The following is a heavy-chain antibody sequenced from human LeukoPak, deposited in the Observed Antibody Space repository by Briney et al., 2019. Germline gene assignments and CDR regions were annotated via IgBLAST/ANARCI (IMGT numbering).Heavy chain of an antibody. J-gene: IGHJ4*02. D-gene: IGHD6-6*01. CDR1: GFTFSSYS. CDR2: ISSSSSYI. V-gene: IGHV3-21*04. CDR3: ARESSSFLDY. Sequence: GGSLRLSCAASGFTFSSYSMNWVRQAPGKGLEWVSSISSSSSYIYYADSVKGRFTISRDNSKNTLYLQMNSLRADDTAVYYCARESSSFLDYWGQGTLVTVSS.